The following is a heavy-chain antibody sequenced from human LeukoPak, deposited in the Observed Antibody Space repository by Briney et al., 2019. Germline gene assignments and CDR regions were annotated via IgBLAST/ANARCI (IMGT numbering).Heavy chain of an antibody. Sequence: GGSLRLSCAASGFTFSSYAMSWVRQAPGKGLEWVSAISGSGGSTYYVDSVKGRFTISRDNSKNTLYLQMNSLRAEDTAVYYCAKDEGPYYDSSGYYPWADYWGQGTLVTVSS. V-gene: IGHV3-23*01. CDR3: AKDEGPYYDSSGYYPWADY. D-gene: IGHD3-22*01. J-gene: IGHJ4*02. CDR1: GFTFSSYA. CDR2: ISGSGGST.